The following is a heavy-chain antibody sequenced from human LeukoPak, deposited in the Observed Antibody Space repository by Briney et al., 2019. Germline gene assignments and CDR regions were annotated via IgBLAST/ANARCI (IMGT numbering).Heavy chain of an antibody. D-gene: IGHD2-8*01. CDR3: ARDTDGNLDH. J-gene: IGHJ4*02. CDR1: GFTFSSSW. Sequence: GGSLRLSCAASGFTFSSSWMAWVRQAPGKGLEWVANIKHDGSTKHSVDSVTGRFTISRDNAKNSLYLQMNNLRAEDTAVYYCARDTDGNLDHWGQGTLATVSS. CDR2: IKHDGSTK. V-gene: IGHV3-7*01.